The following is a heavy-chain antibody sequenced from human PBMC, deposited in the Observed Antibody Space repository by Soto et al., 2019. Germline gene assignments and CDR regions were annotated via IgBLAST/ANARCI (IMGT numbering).Heavy chain of an antibody. V-gene: IGHV3-21*01. Sequence: EVLLVESGGGLVQPGGSLRLSCAASGFTFSSFNMNWVRQAPGKGLEWVSSITTGGEYIFYADSVKGRFTISRDNAKNSVYLQMRSLGAEDTAVYYCARERPLLQVWLDPWGQGTLVTVSS. J-gene: IGHJ5*02. CDR1: GFTFSSFN. D-gene: IGHD2-15*01. CDR3: ARERPLLQVWLDP. CDR2: ITTGGEYI.